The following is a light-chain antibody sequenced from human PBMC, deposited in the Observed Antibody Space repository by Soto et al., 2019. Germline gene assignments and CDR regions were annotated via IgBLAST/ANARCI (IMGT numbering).Light chain of an antibody. V-gene: IGKV3-20*01. CDR2: AAS. CDR3: HQYASSRT. Sequence: EIVLTQSPVTLSLSPGERATLSCRASQSVSSRYFAWYQQKPGHAPRLLIYAASSRAAGIPDRFSGSGSGTDFSLTISRLEPEDFAVYYCHQYASSRTFGPGTKVE. J-gene: IGKJ1*01. CDR1: QSVSSRY.